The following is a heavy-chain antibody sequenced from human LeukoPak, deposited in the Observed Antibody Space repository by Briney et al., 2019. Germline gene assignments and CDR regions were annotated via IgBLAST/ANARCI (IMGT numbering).Heavy chain of an antibody. V-gene: IGHV1-18*01. CDR2: ISAYNGNT. CDR3: ARDHYYDTSGYDC. D-gene: IGHD3-22*01. CDR1: GYSFTSYG. Sequence: ASVKVSCKASGYSFTSYGITWVRQAPGQGLGWMGWISAYNGNTKYAQKLQGRVTMTTDSSTTTAYMELRSLRSDDTAVYYCARDHYYDTSGYDCWGQGTLVTVSS. J-gene: IGHJ4*02.